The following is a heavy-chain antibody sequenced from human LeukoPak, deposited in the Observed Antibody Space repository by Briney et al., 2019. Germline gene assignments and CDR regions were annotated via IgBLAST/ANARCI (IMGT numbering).Heavy chain of an antibody. Sequence: SETLSLTCTVSGGSVSSGSYYWSWIRQPPGKGLGWIGYIYYSGSTNYNPSLKSRVTISVDTSKNQFSLKLSSVTAADTAVYYCASDDYGGNGYYFDYWGQGTLVTVSS. D-gene: IGHD4-23*01. CDR1: GGSVSSGSYY. J-gene: IGHJ4*02. CDR2: IYYSGST. V-gene: IGHV4-61*01. CDR3: ASDDYGGNGYYFDY.